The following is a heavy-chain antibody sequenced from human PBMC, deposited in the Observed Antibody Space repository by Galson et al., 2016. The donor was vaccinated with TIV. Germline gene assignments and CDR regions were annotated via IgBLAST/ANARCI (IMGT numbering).Heavy chain of an antibody. CDR1: GDSISSGSFY. D-gene: IGHD3-22*01. Sequence: TLSLTCSVSGDSISSGSFYWTWIRQPAGKGLEWIGRIYTSGATSYNPSLGGRVTISSDTLKNQFSLKLTSVTAADTAVYYCARSVRGPYYYDSTGYPYYFAYWGQGTLVTVSS. J-gene: IGHJ4*02. V-gene: IGHV4-61*02. CDR2: IYTSGAT. CDR3: ARSVRGPYYYDSTGYPYYFAY.